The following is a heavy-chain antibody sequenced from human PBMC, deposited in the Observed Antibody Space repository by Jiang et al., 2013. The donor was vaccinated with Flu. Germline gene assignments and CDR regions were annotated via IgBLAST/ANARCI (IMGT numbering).Heavy chain of an antibody. D-gene: IGHD1-26*01. J-gene: IGHJ6*04. V-gene: IGHV4-59*01. CDR3: ARIPRGAGDYYYYGMDV. Sequence: GSGLVKPSETLSLTCTVSGGSISSYYWSWIRQPPGKGLEWIGYIYYSGSTNYNPSLKSRVTISVDTSKNQFSLKLSSVTAADTAVYYCARIPRGAGDYYYYGMDVWGKGTTVTVSS. CDR2: IYYSGST. CDR1: GGSISSYY.